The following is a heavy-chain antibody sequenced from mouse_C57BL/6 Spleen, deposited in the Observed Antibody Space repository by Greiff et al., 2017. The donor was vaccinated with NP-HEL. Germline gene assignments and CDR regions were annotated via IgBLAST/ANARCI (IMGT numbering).Heavy chain of an antibody. Sequence: VKLQQSGAELVKPGASVKISCKASGYAFSSYWMNWVKQRPGKGLEWIGQIYPGDGDTNYNGKFKGKATLTADKSSSTAYMQLSSLTSEDSAVYFCARNDYDGGADYWGQGTTLTVSS. J-gene: IGHJ2*01. V-gene: IGHV1-80*01. CDR3: ARNDYDGGADY. CDR2: IYPGDGDT. D-gene: IGHD2-4*01. CDR1: GYAFSSYW.